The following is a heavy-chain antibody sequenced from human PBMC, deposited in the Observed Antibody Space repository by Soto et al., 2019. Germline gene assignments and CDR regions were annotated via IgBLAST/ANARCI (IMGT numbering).Heavy chain of an antibody. Sequence: SETLSLTCTVSGGSISSSSYYWGWSRQPPGKGLERIGSIYYSGSTYYNPSLKSRVTISVDTSKNQFSLKLSPVTAADKAVYYSARQGEWELLFHYYSHYGMAVWGQGTTVTVSS. V-gene: IGHV4-39*01. CDR1: GGSISSSSYY. J-gene: IGHJ6*01. CDR2: IYYSGST. D-gene: IGHD1-26*01. CDR3: ARQGEWELLFHYYSHYGMAV.